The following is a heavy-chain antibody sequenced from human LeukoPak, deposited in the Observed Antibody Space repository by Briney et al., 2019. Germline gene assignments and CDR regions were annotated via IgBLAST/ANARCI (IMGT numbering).Heavy chain of an antibody. CDR1: GFTFSSYS. V-gene: IGHV3-21*01. D-gene: IGHD2/OR15-2a*01. CDR2: ISSSSSYI. J-gene: IGHJ4*02. CDR3: ARGRGDYCRHDTWSFDN. Sequence: PGGSLRLSCAASGFTFSSYSMNWVRQAPGKGLEWVSSISSSSSYIYYADSVKGRFTISRDNAKNSLYLQMNSLRAEDTAVYYCARGRGDYCRHDTWSFDNWGQGTLVTVSS.